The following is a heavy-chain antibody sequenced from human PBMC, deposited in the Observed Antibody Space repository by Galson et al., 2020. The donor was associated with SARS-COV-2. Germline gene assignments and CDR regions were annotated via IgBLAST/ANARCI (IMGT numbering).Heavy chain of an antibody. CDR3: ARQVFYGYAGVSYYYGMDV. J-gene: IGHJ6*02. V-gene: IGHV5-51*01. D-gene: IGHD5-18*01. CDR1: GYSFTSYW. Sequence: GESLKISCKGSGYSFTSYWIGWVRQMPGKGLEWMGIIYPGDSDTRYSPSFQGQVTISADKSISTAYLQWSSLKASDTAMYYCARQVFYGYAGVSYYYGMDVWGQGTTGTVSS. CDR2: IYPGDSDT.